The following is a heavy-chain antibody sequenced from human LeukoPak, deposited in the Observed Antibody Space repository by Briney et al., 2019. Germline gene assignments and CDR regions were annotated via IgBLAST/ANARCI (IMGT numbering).Heavy chain of an antibody. Sequence: GGSLRLSCAASGFTFRIYAINWVPEAPGKGLEWGSGIRGCGGNANYADSVKGRFTISRANSKNTLYGQMNSLIAADTAVYYCAKGGRFGGNSWFDPWGQGTLVTVSS. CDR1: GFTFRIYA. CDR2: IRGCGGNA. J-gene: IGHJ5*02. V-gene: IGHV3-23*01. D-gene: IGHD4-23*01. CDR3: AKGGRFGGNSWFDP.